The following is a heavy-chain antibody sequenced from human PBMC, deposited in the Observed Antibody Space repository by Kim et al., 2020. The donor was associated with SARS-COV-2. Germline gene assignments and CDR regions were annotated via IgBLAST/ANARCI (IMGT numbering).Heavy chain of an antibody. Sequence: GGSLRLSCAASGFTFSSYAMSWVRQAPGKGLEWVSAISGSGGSTYYADSVKGRFTISRDNSKNTLYLQMNSLRAEDTAVYYCVSYSSSSSSYYYGMDVWGQGTTVTVSS. CDR1: GFTFSSYA. J-gene: IGHJ6*02. D-gene: IGHD6-6*01. CDR3: VSYSSSSSSYYYGMDV. CDR2: ISGSGGST. V-gene: IGHV3-23*01.